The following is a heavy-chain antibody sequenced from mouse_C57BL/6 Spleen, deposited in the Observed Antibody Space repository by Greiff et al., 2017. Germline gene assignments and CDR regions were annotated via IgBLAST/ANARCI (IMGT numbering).Heavy chain of an antibody. CDR2: SRNKANDYTT. J-gene: IGHJ1*03. CDR1: GFTFSDFY. Sequence: EVKLMESGGGLVQSGRSLRLSCATSGFTFSDFYMEWVRQAPGKGLEWIAASRNKANDYTTEYSASVKGRFIVSRDTSQSILYLQMNALRAEDTAIYYCARDATVYWYFEVWGTGTTVTVSS. V-gene: IGHV7-1*01. CDR3: ARDATVYWYFEV.